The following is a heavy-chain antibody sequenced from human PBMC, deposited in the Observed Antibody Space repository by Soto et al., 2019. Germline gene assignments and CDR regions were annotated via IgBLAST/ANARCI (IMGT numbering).Heavy chain of an antibody. V-gene: IGHV3-48*02. CDR2: IDSSSDTI. CDR1: GFTLSRYS. J-gene: IGHJ5*02. Sequence: EVQLVESGGGLVQPGGSLRVSCAASGFTLSRYSMNWVRQAPGKGLEWLSYIDSSSDTIYYADSVKGRFIISRDNAKNSLYLQMNSLRDEDTAVYYCAKEGGRAWGQGTLVTVSS. CDR3: AKEGGRA. D-gene: IGHD3-16*01.